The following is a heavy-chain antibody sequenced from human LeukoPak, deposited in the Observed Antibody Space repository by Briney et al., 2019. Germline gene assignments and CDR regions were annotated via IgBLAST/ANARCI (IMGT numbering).Heavy chain of an antibody. CDR1: GYTFTSYA. CDR2: INAGNGNT. V-gene: IGHV1-3*01. J-gene: IGHJ5*02. D-gene: IGHD3-10*01. CDR3: ARDGREWGSGSSIDWFDP. Sequence: ASVKVSCKASGYTFTSYAMHWVRHAPAQRLEWMGWINAGNGNTKYSQKFPGRVTITTDTSARTAYVELSRLRSEETGVYWSARDGREWGSGSSIDWFDPWGQGTLVTVSS.